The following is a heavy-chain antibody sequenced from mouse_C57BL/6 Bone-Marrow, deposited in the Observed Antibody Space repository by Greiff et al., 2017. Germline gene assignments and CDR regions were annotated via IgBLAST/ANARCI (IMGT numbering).Heavy chain of an antibody. CDR1: GYTFTSYG. Sequence: VQLQQSGAELARPGASVKLSCKASGYTFTSYGISWVKQRTGQGLEWIGEIYPRSGNTYYNEKFKGKATLTADKSSSTAYMELRSLTSEDSAVYFCARKGITTVPFDYWGKGTTLTVSS. CDR3: ARKGITTVPFDY. V-gene: IGHV1-81*01. CDR2: IYPRSGNT. D-gene: IGHD1-1*01. J-gene: IGHJ2*01.